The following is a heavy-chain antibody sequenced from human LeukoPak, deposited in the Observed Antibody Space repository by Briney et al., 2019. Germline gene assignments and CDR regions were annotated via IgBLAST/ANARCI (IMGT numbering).Heavy chain of an antibody. CDR1: GGSISSYY. CDR3: ARDSRPLGATKGYFDY. V-gene: IGHV4-59*01. D-gene: IGHD1-26*01. J-gene: IGHJ4*02. Sequence: QPSETLSLTCTVSGGSISSYYWSWIRQPPGKGLEWIGYIYYSGSTNYNPSLKSRVTISVDTSKNQFSLKLSSVTAADTAVYYCARDSRPLGATKGYFDYWGQGTLVTVSS. CDR2: IYYSGST.